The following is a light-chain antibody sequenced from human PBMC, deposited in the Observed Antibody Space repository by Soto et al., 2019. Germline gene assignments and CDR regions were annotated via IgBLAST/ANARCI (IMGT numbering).Light chain of an antibody. CDR1: QSIGSY. Sequence: EIVFTQSPATLSLSAGEGSTLSCRASQSIGSYLAWYQLKPGQAPRLLIYGASTRATGTPARFSGSGSGTEFTLTISSLESEDFAVYYCQQRSNFITFGQGTRLEIK. J-gene: IGKJ5*01. CDR3: QQRSNFIT. CDR2: GAS. V-gene: IGKV3-11*01.